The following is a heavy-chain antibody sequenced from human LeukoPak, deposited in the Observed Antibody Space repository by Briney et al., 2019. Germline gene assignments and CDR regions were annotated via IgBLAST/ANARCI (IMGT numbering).Heavy chain of an antibody. CDR1: GYTFTSYA. V-gene: IGHV1-69*13. J-gene: IGHJ6*02. Sequence: ASVTVSCTASGYTFTSYAISWVRQAPGQGLEWMGGIIPIFGTANYAQTFQGRVTITADESTSTAYMELSSLRSEDTALYYCARDLTPAGVYYGRDVWGQGTRVSVS. D-gene: IGHD6-19*01. CDR2: IIPIFGTA. CDR3: ARDLTPAGVYYGRDV.